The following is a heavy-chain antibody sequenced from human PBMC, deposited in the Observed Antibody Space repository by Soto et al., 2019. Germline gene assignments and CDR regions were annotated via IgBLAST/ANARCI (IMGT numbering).Heavy chain of an antibody. CDR2: IGAYNGNT. CDR3: ARDTVDIVATTLYYFDY. J-gene: IGHJ4*02. CDR1: GYTFTRYG. D-gene: IGHD5-12*01. V-gene: IGHV1-18*04. Sequence: ASVKVSCKASGYTFTRYGISWVRQAPGQGLEWMGWIGAYNGNTNYAQKLQGRVTMTTDTSTSTAYMELRSLRSDDTAVYYCARDTVDIVATTLYYFDYWGQGTLVTVSS.